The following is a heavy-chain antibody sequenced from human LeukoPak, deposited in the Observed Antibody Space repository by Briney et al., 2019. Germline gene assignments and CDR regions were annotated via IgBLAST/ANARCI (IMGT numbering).Heavy chain of an antibody. CDR1: GGSISSYY. J-gene: IGHJ4*02. CDR2: IYFSGRT. D-gene: IGHD4-17*01. Sequence: PSETLSLTCTVSGGSISSYYWSWIRQPPGKGLEWIGYIYFSGRTNYSPSLKSRVTISVDTSKNQFSLRLSSMTAADTAVYYSARHEGDGDHFDYWGQGTLVTVSS. V-gene: IGHV4-59*08. CDR3: ARHEGDGDHFDY.